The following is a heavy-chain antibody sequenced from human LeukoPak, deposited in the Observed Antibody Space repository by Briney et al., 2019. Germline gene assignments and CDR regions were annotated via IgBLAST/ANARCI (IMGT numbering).Heavy chain of an antibody. V-gene: IGHV3-74*03. D-gene: IGHD3-10*01. CDR3: ATRPPGSGLDY. CDR2: ITSDEST. J-gene: IGHJ4*02. CDR1: GFTFSIAW. Sequence: GGSLRLFCGASGFTFSIAWMHWVRQAPGKGLVWVSRITSDESTTYAESVKGRFIISRDNAENTVYLHMTSLRAEDTAVYDCATRPPGSGLDYWGQRTLVTVSS.